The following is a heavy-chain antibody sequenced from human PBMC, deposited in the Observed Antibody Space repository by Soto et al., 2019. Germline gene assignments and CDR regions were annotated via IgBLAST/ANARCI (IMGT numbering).Heavy chain of an antibody. CDR3: ARANHYGSGSYYNLEYYYGMDV. J-gene: IGHJ6*02. Sequence: SLTCAVSGGSISSGGYSWSWIRQPPGKGLEWIGYIYHSGSTYYNPSLKSRVTISVDRSKNQFSLKLSSVTAADTAVYYCARANHYGSGSYYNLEYYYGMDVWGQGTTVTVSS. CDR2: IYHSGST. CDR1: GGSISSGGYS. V-gene: IGHV4-30-2*01. D-gene: IGHD3-10*01.